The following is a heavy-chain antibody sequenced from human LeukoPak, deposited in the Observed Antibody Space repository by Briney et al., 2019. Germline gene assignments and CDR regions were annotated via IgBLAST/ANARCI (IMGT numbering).Heavy chain of an antibody. D-gene: IGHD1-26*01. J-gene: IGHJ4*02. CDR2: INPRSGGT. CDR3: ARVARPSAIGAERWYSDY. CDR1: GYTFTDNY. Sequence: ASVKVSYKASGYTFTDNYMHWVRQAPGQGLQWMGWINPRSGGTKYARKFQGRITMNRDTSINTAYLEVSSLTSDDTAFYFCARVARPSAIGAERWYSDYWGQGTLVTVSS. V-gene: IGHV1-2*02.